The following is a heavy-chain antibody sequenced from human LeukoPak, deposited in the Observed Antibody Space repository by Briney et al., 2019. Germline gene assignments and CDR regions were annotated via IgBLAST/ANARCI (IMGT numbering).Heavy chain of an antibody. J-gene: IGHJ6*02. Sequence: PGGSLRLSCAASGFTFSNAWMSWVRQAPGKGLEWVAVISYDGSNKYYADSVKGRFTISRDNAKNSLYLQMNSLRAEDTAVYYCARGGSSWYNPYYYYGMDVWGQGTTVTVSS. D-gene: IGHD6-13*01. CDR3: ARGGSSWYNPYYYYGMDV. V-gene: IGHV3-30-3*01. CDR2: ISYDGSNK. CDR1: GFTFSNAW.